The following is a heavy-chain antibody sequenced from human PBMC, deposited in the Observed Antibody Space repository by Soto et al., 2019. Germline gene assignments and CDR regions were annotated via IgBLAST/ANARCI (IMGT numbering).Heavy chain of an antibody. J-gene: IGHJ1*01. CDR2: TRNKANSYTT. CDR1: GFTFSDHY. Sequence: GGSLRLSCAASGFTFSDHYMDWVRQAPGKGLEWVGRTRNKANSYTTEYAASVKGRFTISRDDSKNSLYLQMNSLKTEDTAVYYCARDPKGNGGYAHWGQGTLAIVAS. V-gene: IGHV3-72*01. CDR3: ARDPKGNGGYAH. D-gene: IGHD2-2*01.